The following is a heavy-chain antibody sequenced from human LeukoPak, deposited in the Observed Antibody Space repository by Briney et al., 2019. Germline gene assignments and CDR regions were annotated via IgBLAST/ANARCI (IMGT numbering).Heavy chain of an antibody. D-gene: IGHD6-13*01. J-gene: IGHJ5*02. CDR2: IIPIFGTA. CDR1: GGTFSSYA. V-gene: IGHV1-69*13. Sequence: SVKVSCKASGGTFSSYAISWVRQAPGQGLEWMGGIIPIFGTANYAQKFQGRVTITADESTSTAYMELSSLRSEDTAVYYCARENIAAAGTSANWFDPWGQGTLVTVSS. CDR3: ARENIAAAGTSANWFDP.